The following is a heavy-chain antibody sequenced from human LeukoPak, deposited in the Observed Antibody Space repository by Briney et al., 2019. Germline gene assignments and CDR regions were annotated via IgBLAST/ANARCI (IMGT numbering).Heavy chain of an antibody. Sequence: PSETLSLTCIVSDDSISSTSYYWAWIRQPPGKGLEWIGSIYHSGSTYYNPSLKSRVTISVDTSKNQFSLKLSSVTAADTAVYYCARAYSSGWFFQHWGQGTLVTVSS. CDR2: IYHSGST. CDR1: DDSISSTSYY. J-gene: IGHJ1*01. V-gene: IGHV4-39*07. CDR3: ARAYSSGWFFQH. D-gene: IGHD6-19*01.